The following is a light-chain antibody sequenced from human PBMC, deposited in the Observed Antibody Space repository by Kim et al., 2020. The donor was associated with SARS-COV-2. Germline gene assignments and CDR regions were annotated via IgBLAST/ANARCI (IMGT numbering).Light chain of an antibody. V-gene: IGLV2-14*03. CDR2: DVS. J-gene: IGLJ1*01. CDR3: RSYKSSSTQV. CDR1: SSDVGGYNY. Sequence: QSALTQPASVSGSPGQSITISCTGTSSDVGGYNYVSWYQQHPGKAPKLMIDDVSNRPSGVSNRFSGSKSGNTASLTISGLQAEDEADYYGRSYKSSSTQVFGTGTKGTVL.